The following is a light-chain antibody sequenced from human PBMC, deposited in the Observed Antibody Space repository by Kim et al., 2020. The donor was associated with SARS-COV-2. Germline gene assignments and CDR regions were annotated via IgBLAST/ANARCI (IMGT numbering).Light chain of an antibody. CDR3: QLGYSSPLFT. CDR2: ATS. V-gene: IGKV1-39*01. Sequence: DIQMTQSPSPLSASVGDRVTITCRASQKINTYLHWYQQKPGKAPSLLIYATSNLEAEVPSRFSGSGSGTDFTLTISSLQPDDFATYSCQLGYSSPLFTFGPGTKVDSK. J-gene: IGKJ3*01. CDR1: QKINTY.